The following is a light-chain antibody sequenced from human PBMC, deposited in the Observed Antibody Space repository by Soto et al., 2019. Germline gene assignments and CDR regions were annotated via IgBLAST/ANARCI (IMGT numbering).Light chain of an antibody. Sequence: DIQMTQTPSSLSASVGDRAAITCRASQSISTSLNWYQQKPGKAPKLLMYAASSLQSGVPSRFSGSGSGTDFTLTISSLQPEDFATYFCQQSYSIPVTFGGGTKVDIK. CDR2: AAS. V-gene: IGKV1-39*01. J-gene: IGKJ4*01. CDR1: QSISTS. CDR3: QQSYSIPVT.